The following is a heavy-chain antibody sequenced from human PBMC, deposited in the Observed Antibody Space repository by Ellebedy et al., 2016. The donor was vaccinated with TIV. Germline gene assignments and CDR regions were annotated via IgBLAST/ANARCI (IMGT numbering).Heavy chain of an antibody. Sequence: GESLKISCAASGFTFSSYAMSWVRQAPGKGLEWVSAISGSGGSTYYADSVKGRFTISRDNSKNTLYLQMNSLRAEDTAVYYCAKDWYYYDSRPSGYYYYGIDVWGPGTTVTVSS. CDR1: GFTFSSYA. CDR3: AKDWYYYDSRPSGYYYYGIDV. V-gene: IGHV3-23*01. D-gene: IGHD3-22*01. J-gene: IGHJ6*02. CDR2: ISGSGGST.